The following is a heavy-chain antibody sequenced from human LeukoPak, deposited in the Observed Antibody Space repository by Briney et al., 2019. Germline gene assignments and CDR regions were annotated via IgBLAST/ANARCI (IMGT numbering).Heavy chain of an antibody. D-gene: IGHD5-12*01. V-gene: IGHV3-48*01. J-gene: IGHJ4*02. CDR1: GFTFSSYS. CDR2: ISSSSSTI. Sequence: PGGSLRLSRAASGFTFSSYSMNWVRQAPGKGLEWVSYISSSSSTIYYADSVKGRFTISRDNAKNSLYLQMNSLRAEDTAVYYCASRATGYSGYQGYFDYWGQGTLVTVSS. CDR3: ASRATGYSGYQGYFDY.